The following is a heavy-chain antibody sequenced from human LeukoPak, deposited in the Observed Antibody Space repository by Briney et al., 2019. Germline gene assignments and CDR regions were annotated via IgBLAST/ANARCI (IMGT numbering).Heavy chain of an antibody. Sequence: GGSLRLSCAASGFTFNSYWMHWVRQAPGKGLVWVSRINSDGSSTNYADSVRGRFTASRDNAKNTLYLQMNSLRAEDTAVYYCARVQGAYISSWYDYWGQGTLVTVSS. D-gene: IGHD6-13*01. J-gene: IGHJ4*02. CDR2: INSDGSST. CDR3: ARVQGAYISSWYDY. V-gene: IGHV3-74*01. CDR1: GFTFNSYW.